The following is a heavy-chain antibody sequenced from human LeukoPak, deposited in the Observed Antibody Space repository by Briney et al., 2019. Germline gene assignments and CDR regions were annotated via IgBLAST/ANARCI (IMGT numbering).Heavy chain of an antibody. D-gene: IGHD3-10*01. J-gene: IGHJ5*02. CDR1: YW. V-gene: IGHV5-51*01. Sequence: YWSWIRQPPGKGLEWMGIIYPGDSDTRYRPSFQGQVTISADKSISPAYLQWSSLKASDTAMYYCARRVTMVRGVIINNWFDPWGQGTMVTVSS. CDR2: IYPGDSDT. CDR3: ARRVTMVRGVIINNWFDP.